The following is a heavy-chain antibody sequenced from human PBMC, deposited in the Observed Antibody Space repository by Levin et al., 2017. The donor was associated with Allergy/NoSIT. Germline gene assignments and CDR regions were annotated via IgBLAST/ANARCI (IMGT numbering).Heavy chain of an antibody. V-gene: IGHV3-23*01. CDR1: GFTFNSHA. D-gene: IGHD5-12*01. CDR3: ARDATLLATSEDYLDY. J-gene: IGHJ4*02. Sequence: GGSLRLSCAASGFTFNSHAMTWVRQAPGKGLEWVSTISGYGESTYYAESVKGRFTISRDNPRNTLHLLMTSLRAGDTAIYYCARDATLLATSEDYLDYWGQGTRVSVSS. CDR2: ISGYGEST.